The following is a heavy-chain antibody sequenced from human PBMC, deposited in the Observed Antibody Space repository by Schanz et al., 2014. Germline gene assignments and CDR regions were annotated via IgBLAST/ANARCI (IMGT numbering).Heavy chain of an antibody. V-gene: IGHV1-2*06. Sequence: QVQLVQSGADVKKPGASVKVSCKASGYTFTGYSMHWVRQAPGQGLEWMGRINPNSGGTNYAQKFQGRVTMTRDTSTSTVYMELRSLTSDDSAVYYCARDRDQWDGNYLDYWGQGTLVTVSS. J-gene: IGHJ4*02. D-gene: IGHD1-26*01. CDR3: ARDRDQWDGNYLDY. CDR2: INPNSGGT. CDR1: GYTFTGYS.